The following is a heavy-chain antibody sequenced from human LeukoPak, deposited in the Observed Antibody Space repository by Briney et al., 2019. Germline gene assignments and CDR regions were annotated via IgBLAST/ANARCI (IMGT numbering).Heavy chain of an antibody. CDR1: GFTFSSYA. Sequence: GGSLRLSCAASGFTFSSYAMHGVRQAPGKGLEGVAVISYDGSNKYYADSVKGRFTISGDKSTNTLYLQMNNLRAEDTAIYYCAKCQQMATIIDYWGQGTLVTVSS. CDR2: ISYDGSNK. D-gene: IGHD5-24*01. V-gene: IGHV3-30*04. CDR3: AKCQQMATIIDY. J-gene: IGHJ4*02.